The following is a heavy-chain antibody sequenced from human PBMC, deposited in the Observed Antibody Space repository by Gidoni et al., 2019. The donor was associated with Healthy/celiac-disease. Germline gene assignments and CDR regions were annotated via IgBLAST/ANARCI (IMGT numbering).Heavy chain of an antibody. D-gene: IGHD3-16*02. J-gene: IGHJ4*02. CDR1: GGSFSGYY. Sequence: QVQLQQWGAGLLKPSETLSLTCAVYGGSFSGYYWSWIRQPPGKGLEWIGEINHSGSTNYNPSLKSRVTISVDTSKNQFSLKLSSVTAADTAVYYCARGHFYDYVWGSYRQGYFDYWGQGTLVTVSS. CDR2: INHSGST. V-gene: IGHV4-34*01. CDR3: ARGHFYDYVWGSYRQGYFDY.